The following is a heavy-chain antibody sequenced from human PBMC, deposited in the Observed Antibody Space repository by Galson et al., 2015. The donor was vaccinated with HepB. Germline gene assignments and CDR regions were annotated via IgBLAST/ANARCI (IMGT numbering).Heavy chain of an antibody. CDR1: GFTVSSNY. V-gene: IGHV3-53*01. D-gene: IGHD6-13*01. J-gene: IGHJ4*02. CDR2: IYSGGDT. Sequence: SLRLSCAASGFTVSSNYMSWVRQAPGKGLEWVSVIYSGGDTYYADSVKGRFTISRDNSKNTLYLQMNSLRAEDTAVYYCARDRASNWPNLGYWGQGTLVTVSS. CDR3: ARDRASNWPNLGY.